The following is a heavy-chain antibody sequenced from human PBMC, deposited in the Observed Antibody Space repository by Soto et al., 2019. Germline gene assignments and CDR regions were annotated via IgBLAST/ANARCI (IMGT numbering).Heavy chain of an antibody. CDR3: ATDGSYAQHV. Sequence: EEQVVESGGGLVQPGGSLRLSCAAPGFTFSSTWMHWVRHAPGKGLVWVSHINSDGSTTTYADSVRGRFTISRDNAKNTVYLQMNSLRAEDTAVYYCATDGSYAQHVWGQGTTVTVSS. D-gene: IGHD3-16*01. CDR2: INSDGSTT. J-gene: IGHJ6*02. CDR1: GFTFSSTW. V-gene: IGHV3-74*03.